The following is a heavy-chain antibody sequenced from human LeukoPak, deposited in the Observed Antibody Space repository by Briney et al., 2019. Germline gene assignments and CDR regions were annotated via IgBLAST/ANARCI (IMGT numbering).Heavy chain of an antibody. CDR2: ISGSGGST. Sequence: GGSLRLSCAASGFTFSSYAMSWVRQAPGKGLEWVSAISGSGGSTYYADSVKGRFTISRDNSKNTLYLQMNSLRAEDTAVDYCAKDWDGIDTAMVPELDYWGQGPLDTVSS. D-gene: IGHD5-18*01. CDR1: GFTFSSYA. CDR3: AKDWDGIDTAMVPELDY. V-gene: IGHV3-23*01. J-gene: IGHJ4*02.